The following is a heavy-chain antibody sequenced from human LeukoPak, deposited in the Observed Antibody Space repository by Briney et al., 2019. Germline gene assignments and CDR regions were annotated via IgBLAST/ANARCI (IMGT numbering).Heavy chain of an antibody. D-gene: IGHD3-10*01. CDR3: ARSPVGVRKKHDF. Sequence: ASVKVSCKASGYTFTSYDFNWVRQATGQGLEWMGWMNPTSGHTGYAQNFQGRVTMTRDTSISTAYMELNSLTSEDTAVYYCARSPVGVRKKHDFWGRGTLVIVSS. J-gene: IGHJ4*02. CDR1: GYTFTSYD. V-gene: IGHV1-8*01. CDR2: MNPTSGHT.